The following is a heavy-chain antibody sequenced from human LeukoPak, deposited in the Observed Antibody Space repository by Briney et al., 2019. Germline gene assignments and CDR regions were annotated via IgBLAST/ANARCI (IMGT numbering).Heavy chain of an antibody. CDR1: GGSFSDYY. D-gene: IGHD6-19*01. J-gene: IGHJ4*02. CDR3: ASDTVAGTG. Sequence: SETLSLTCAVFGGSFSDYYWSWIRQPPGKGLEWIGEINHSGITNYNPSLKSRVTISADTSKNQFSLKLSSVTAADTSVYYCASDTVAGTGWGQGTLSPSPQ. V-gene: IGHV4-34*01. CDR2: INHSGIT.